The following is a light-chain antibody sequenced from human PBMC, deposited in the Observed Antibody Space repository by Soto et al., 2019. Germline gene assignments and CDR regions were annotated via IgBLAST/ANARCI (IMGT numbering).Light chain of an antibody. J-gene: IGLJ3*02. V-gene: IGLV2-14*01. CDR2: EVN. CDR1: SSDIGGDKY. Sequence: QSALTQPASVSGSPGQSITISCTGTSSDIGGDKYVSWFQQHPGKVPKLMIYEVNNRPSGVSNRFSASKSGNTASLTISGLQAEDEADYYCSSYTSSSTWVFGGGTKLTVL. CDR3: SSYTSSSTWV.